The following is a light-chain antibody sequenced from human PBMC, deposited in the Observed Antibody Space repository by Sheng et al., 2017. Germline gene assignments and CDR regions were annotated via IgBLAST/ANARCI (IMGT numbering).Light chain of an antibody. CDR1: QSFSTY. Sequence: DIQMTQSPSSLSASIGDRVNITCRASQSFSTYLNWYQQKPGKPPTLLIYGASSLESGVPSRFSGRKSGTDFTLTITSLQPEDFATYYCQQSYSPPYTFGQGTKLEIK. CDR2: GAS. V-gene: IGKV1-39*01. J-gene: IGKJ2*01. CDR3: QQSYSPPYT.